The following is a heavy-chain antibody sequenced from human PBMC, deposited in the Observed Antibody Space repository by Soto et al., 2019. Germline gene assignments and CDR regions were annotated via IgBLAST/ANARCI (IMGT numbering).Heavy chain of an antibody. CDR1: EFTFSSYE. CDR3: VRLGGAAVGSGDY. J-gene: IGHJ4*02. D-gene: IGHD3-10*01. Sequence: GGSLRLSGVAAEFTFSSYEMNWVRQAQGKGREWVSYISSSGTTIYYTDSVKGRFTISRDKAKKSLYLQMPSLRDEDTAVYYCVRLGGAAVGSGDYWGPGTLVTVSS. CDR2: ISSSGTTI. V-gene: IGHV3-48*03.